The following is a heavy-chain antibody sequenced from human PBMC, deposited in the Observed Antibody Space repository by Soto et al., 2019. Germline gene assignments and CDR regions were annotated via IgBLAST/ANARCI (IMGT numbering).Heavy chain of an antibody. J-gene: IGHJ4*02. D-gene: IGHD2-2*01. CDR2: ISGSGGST. Sequence: PGGSLRLSCAASGFTFSNYAMNWVRQAPGKGLEWISTISGSGGSTYYADSVKGRFTISRDNSKNTLYLQMNSLRAEDTAVYYCAKDKRNCSSTSCPIFADDYWGQGTLVTVSS. CDR1: GFTFSNYA. CDR3: AKDKRNCSSTSCPIFADDY. V-gene: IGHV3-23*01.